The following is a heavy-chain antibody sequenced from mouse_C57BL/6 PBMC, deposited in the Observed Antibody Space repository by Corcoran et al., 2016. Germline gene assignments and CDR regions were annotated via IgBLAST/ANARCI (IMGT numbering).Heavy chain of an antibody. CDR1: GYTFTTYG. CDR3: ARWSPYYFDY. J-gene: IGHJ2*01. Sequence: QIQLVQSGPELKKPGETVKISCKASGYTFTTYGMSWVKQAPGKGLKWMGWINTYSGVPTYADDFKGRFAFSLETSASTAYLQINNLKNEDTATYFCARWSPYYFDYWGQGTTLTVSS. V-gene: IGHV9-3*01. CDR2: INTYSGVP.